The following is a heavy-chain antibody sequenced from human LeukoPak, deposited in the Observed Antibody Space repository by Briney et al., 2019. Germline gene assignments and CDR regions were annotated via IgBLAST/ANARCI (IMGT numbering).Heavy chain of an antibody. CDR1: GYTFTGYY. Sequence: ASVKVSCKASGYTFTGYYMHWVRQAPGQGLEWMGWINPNSGGTNYAQKFQGRVTMTRDTSISTAYMELSRLRSDDTAVYYCAWEASGSRGDHYFDYWGQGTLVTVSS. CDR3: AWEASGSRGDHYFDY. CDR2: INPNSGGT. J-gene: IGHJ4*02. D-gene: IGHD1-26*01. V-gene: IGHV1-2*02.